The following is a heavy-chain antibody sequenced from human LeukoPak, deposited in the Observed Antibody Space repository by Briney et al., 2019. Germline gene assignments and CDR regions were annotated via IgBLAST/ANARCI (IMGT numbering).Heavy chain of an antibody. D-gene: IGHD3-22*01. V-gene: IGHV4-34*01. CDR1: GGSFSGYY. CDR2: INHSGST. Sequence: TSETLSLTCAVYGGSFSGYYWSWIRQPPGKGLEWIGEINHSGSTNYNPSLKSRVTISVDTSKNQFSLKLSSVTAADTAVYYCARGNYYDSSGYIVWGQRTLVTVSS. CDR3: ARGNYYDSSGYIV. J-gene: IGHJ4*02.